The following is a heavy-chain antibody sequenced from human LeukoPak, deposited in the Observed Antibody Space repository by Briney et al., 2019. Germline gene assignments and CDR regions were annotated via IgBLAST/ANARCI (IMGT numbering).Heavy chain of an antibody. CDR2: INPYSGGT. CDR3: ARPYCSGGSCHDYFDY. V-gene: IGHV1-2*02. D-gene: IGHD2-15*01. CDR1: GYTFTGYY. J-gene: IGHJ4*02. Sequence: ASVKVSCKASGYTFTGYYMHWVRQAPGQGLEWMGWINPYSGGTNYAQKFQGRVTMTRDTSISTAYIELSRLTSDDTAVYYCARPYCSGGSCHDYFDYWGQGTLVTVSS.